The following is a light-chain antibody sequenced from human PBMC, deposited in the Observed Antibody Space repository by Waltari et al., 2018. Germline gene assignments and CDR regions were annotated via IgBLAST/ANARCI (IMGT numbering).Light chain of an antibody. V-gene: IGKV1-17*01. Sequence: DIQMTQSPYSLSASVGDRVTIACRASQGIRNDLGWFQQKPGRAPKRLIYAAFRLQTGVPSRFSGSGFGTEFTLTISSLRPEDFAIYYCLQHNTYPLTFGGGTKVEV. CDR1: QGIRND. J-gene: IGKJ4*01. CDR2: AAF. CDR3: LQHNTYPLT.